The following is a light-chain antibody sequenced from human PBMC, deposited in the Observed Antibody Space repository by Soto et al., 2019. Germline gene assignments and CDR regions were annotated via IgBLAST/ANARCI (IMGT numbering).Light chain of an antibody. CDR3: QQYNKWPKM. CDR1: QSVSDS. V-gene: IGKV3-15*01. CDR2: SAS. J-gene: IGKJ1*01. Sequence: EIVLTQSPGTLSLSPGERATLSCRASQSVSDSLAWYQQKPGQAPRVLIYSASTRATGIPARFSGSGSGTEFTLTISSLQSEDFAVYYCQQYNKWPKMFGQGTKVDIK.